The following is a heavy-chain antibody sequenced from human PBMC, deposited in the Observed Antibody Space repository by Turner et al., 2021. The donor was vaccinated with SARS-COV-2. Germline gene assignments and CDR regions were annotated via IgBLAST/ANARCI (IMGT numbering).Heavy chain of an antibody. D-gene: IGHD3-22*01. V-gene: IGHV3-30*18. J-gene: IGHJ4*02. CDR3: AKTIGSYYDSSGYYQYFDY. CDR2: ISYDGSNK. CDR1: GFTFSSYG. Sequence: QVQLVQSGGGVVQPGRSLRLYCAASGFTFSSYGMHWVRQAPGKGLAWVALISYDGSNKYYADSVKDRFTISRDNSKNTLYLQMNSLRAEDTAVYYCAKTIGSYYDSSGYYQYFDYWGQGTLVTVSS.